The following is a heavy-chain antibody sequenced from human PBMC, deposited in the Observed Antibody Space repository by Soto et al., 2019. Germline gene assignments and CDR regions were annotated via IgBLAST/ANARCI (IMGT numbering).Heavy chain of an antibody. J-gene: IGHJ3*02. CDR3: ARSMIVSRDGFDI. V-gene: IGHV3-33*01. CDR2: IWYDGSNK. Sequence: SGGSLRLSCAASGFTFSSYGMHWVRQAPGKGLEWVAVIWYDGSNKYYADSVKGRFTISRDNSKNTLYLQMNSLRAEDTAVYYCARSMIVSRDGFDIWGQGTMVTVSS. D-gene: IGHD3-22*01. CDR1: GFTFSSYG.